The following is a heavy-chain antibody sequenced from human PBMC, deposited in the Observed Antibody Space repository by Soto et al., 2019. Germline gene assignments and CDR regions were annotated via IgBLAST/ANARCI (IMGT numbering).Heavy chain of an antibody. J-gene: IGHJ4*02. CDR3: ARDKITGLFDY. CDR2: INHSGST. Sequence: SETLSLTCAVYGGSFSAYYWTWIRQPPGTGLEWIGQINHSGSTNYNPSLKIRVTISVDTSKNQFSLKLTSVTAADTAVYYCARDKITGLFDYWGQGTLVTVSS. V-gene: IGHV4-34*01. CDR1: GGSFSAYY. D-gene: IGHD2-8*02.